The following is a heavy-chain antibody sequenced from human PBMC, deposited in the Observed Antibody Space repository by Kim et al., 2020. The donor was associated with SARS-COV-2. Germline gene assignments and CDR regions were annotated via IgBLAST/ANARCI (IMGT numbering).Heavy chain of an antibody. V-gene: IGHV1-18*01. CDR2: ISAYNGNT. CDR1: GYTFTSYG. D-gene: IGHD6-13*01. CDR3: ARDYSSSWPRVYYGMDV. J-gene: IGHJ6*02. Sequence: AAVKVSCKASGYTFTSYGISWVRQAPGQGLEGMEWISAYNGNTNSAQKLQGRVTMTTDTSTSTAYMELSSLRSDDTAVYYCARDYSSSWPRVYYGMDVCGQGTTVTVSS.